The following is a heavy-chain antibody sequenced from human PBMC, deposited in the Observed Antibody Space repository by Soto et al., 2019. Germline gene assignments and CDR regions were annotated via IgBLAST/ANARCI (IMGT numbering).Heavy chain of an antibody. D-gene: IGHD5-18*01. CDR2: INPSGGST. Sequence: ASVKVSCKASGYTFTSYYMHWVRQAPGQGLEWMGIINPSGGSTSYAQKFQGRVTMTRDTSTSTVYMELSSLRSEDTAVYYCARVGYVDTAMGTYYYYMDVWGKGTTVTVSS. J-gene: IGHJ6*03. CDR3: ARVGYVDTAMGTYYYYMDV. V-gene: IGHV1-46*03. CDR1: GYTFTSYY.